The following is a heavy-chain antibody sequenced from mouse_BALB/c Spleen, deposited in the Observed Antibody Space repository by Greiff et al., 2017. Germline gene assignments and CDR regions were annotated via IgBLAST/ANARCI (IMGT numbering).Heavy chain of an antibody. CDR1: GYSFTGYY. D-gene: IGHD1-1*01. CDR2: ISCYNGAT. V-gene: IGHV1S34*01. CDR3: ACTTVVATPLAY. J-gene: IGHJ3*01. Sequence: LVKTGASVKISCKASGYSFTGYYMHWVKQSHGKSLEWIGYISCYNGATSYNQKFKGKATFTVDTSSSTAYMQFNSLTSEDSAVYYCACTTVVATPLAYWGQGTLVTVSA.